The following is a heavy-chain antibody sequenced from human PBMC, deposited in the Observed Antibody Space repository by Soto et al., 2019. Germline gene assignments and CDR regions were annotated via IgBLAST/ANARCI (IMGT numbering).Heavy chain of an antibody. CDR3: AKDPEDGYNPPFFAD. J-gene: IGHJ4*02. CDR1: GFTFSSYG. V-gene: IGHV3-30*18. D-gene: IGHD5-12*01. Sequence: GGSLRLSCAASGFTFSSYGMHWVRQAPGKGLEWVAVISYDGSNKYYADSVKGRFTISRDNSKNTLYLQMNSLRAEDTAVYYCAKDPEDGYNPPFFADRGQGTLVTVSS. CDR2: ISYDGSNK.